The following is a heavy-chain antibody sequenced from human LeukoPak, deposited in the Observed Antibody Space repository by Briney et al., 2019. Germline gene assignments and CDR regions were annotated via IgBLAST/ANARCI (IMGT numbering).Heavy chain of an antibody. CDR2: IYYSGST. Sequence: TQTLSFTCTVSGGSISSGGYYWSWIRQHPGKGLEWIGYIYYSGSTYYNPSLKSRVTISVDTSKNQFSLKLSSVTAADTAVYYCAGSSGPPFDYWGQGTLVTVSS. V-gene: IGHV4-31*03. CDR3: AGSSGPPFDY. D-gene: IGHD3-22*01. J-gene: IGHJ4*02. CDR1: GGSISSGGYY.